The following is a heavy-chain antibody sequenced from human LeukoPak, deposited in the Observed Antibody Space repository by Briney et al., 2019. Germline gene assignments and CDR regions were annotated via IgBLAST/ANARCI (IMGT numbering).Heavy chain of an antibody. J-gene: IGHJ6*02. CDR1: DDSISSYY. D-gene: IGHD2-15*01. CDR3: AGDRRYCSGGSCTDPYYYGMDV. V-gene: IGHV4-59*01. Sequence: SETLSLTCTVSDDSISSYYWSWIRQPPGKGLEWIGHIYYSGSTNYNPSLKSRVTISVDTSKNQFSLKLSSVTAADTAVYYCAGDRRYCSGGSCTDPYYYGMDVWGQGTTATVSS. CDR2: IYYSGST.